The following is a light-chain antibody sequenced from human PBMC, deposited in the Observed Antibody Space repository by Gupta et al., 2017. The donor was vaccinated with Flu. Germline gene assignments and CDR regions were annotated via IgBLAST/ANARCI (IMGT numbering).Light chain of an antibody. J-gene: IGKJ2*01. CDR1: QSVLYSSNNKNY. CDR2: WAS. V-gene: IGKV4-1*01. Sequence: DIVITQSPDSLAVSLGERATINCRSSQSVLYSSNNKNYIAWYQQKPGQPPKVLIYWASTRESGVPDRFSGSGSGAELTLTINSLRAEDVAVYYCQQYYNTPYTFGQGTKLEIK. CDR3: QQYYNTPYT.